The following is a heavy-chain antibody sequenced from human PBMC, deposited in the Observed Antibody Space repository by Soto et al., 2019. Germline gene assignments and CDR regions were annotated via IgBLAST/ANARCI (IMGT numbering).Heavy chain of an antibody. CDR3: ARDRYAPSSSSQLNWFDP. V-gene: IGHV4-4*07. J-gene: IGHJ5*02. Sequence: SETLSLTCTVSGGSISSYYWSWIRQPAGKGLEWIGRIYTSGSTNYNPSLKSRVTMSVDTSKTQFSLKLSSVTAADTAVYYCARDRYAPSSSSQLNWFDPWGQGTLVTVSS. D-gene: IGHD6-6*01. CDR1: GGSISSYY. CDR2: IYTSGST.